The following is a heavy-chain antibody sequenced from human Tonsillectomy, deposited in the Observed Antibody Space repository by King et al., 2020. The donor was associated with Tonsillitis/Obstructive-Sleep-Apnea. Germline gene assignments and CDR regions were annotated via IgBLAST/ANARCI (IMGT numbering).Heavy chain of an antibody. CDR1: GFTFSSFW. CDR2: IKEDGSEK. Sequence: VQLVESGGGLVQPGGSLRLSCAASGFTFSSFWMTWVRQAPGKGLEWVANIKEDGSEKYYVDSVRGRFTISRDNAKNSLYLQMNSLRAEDTAVYYCARVLDYDDSSGYRAFDLWGQGTMVTVSS. J-gene: IGHJ3*01. CDR3: ARVLDYDDSSGYRAFDL. V-gene: IGHV3-7*03. D-gene: IGHD3-22*01.